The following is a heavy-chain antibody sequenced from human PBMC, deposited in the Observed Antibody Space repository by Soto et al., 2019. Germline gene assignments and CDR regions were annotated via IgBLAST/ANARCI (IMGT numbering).Heavy chain of an antibody. CDR3: VTVPWTAAAS. CDR2: ITGSADKT. Sequence: GGSLKLSCAASGFSLSNYAMTWVRQAPGKGLEWVSGITGSADKTYYADSVKGRFIISRDNSKNTLYLQMNSLRAEETAVYYCVTVPWTAAASWGQGTLVTVSS. V-gene: IGHV3-23*01. D-gene: IGHD6-13*01. J-gene: IGHJ5*02. CDR1: GFSLSNYA.